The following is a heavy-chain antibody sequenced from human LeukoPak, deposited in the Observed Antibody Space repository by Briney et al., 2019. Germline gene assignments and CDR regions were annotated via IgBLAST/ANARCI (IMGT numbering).Heavy chain of an antibody. D-gene: IGHD6-6*01. CDR3: ARWPLVHWYFDL. CDR2: MNPKTGSA. J-gene: IGHJ2*01. V-gene: IGHV1-8*03. Sequence: GASVKVSCKASGDTFNGHDVNWLRPAPGQGLEWMGWMNPKTGSAGYAQNFQGRVTITMNTSISTVYMELSSLRFEDTAVYYCARWPLVHWYFDLWGRGTLVTVSS. CDR1: GDTFNGHD.